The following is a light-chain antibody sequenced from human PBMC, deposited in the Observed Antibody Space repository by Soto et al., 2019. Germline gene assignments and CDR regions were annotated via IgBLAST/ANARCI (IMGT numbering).Light chain of an antibody. Sequence: DIQMTQSPSSLSASVGDRVTITCQASQDISNYLNWYQQKPGKAPKLLIFHASNLETGVPSRFSGSASETDFTFTISSLQPEDIATYYCQQYDNFPLTFGGGTKVEIK. CDR1: QDISNY. J-gene: IGKJ4*01. CDR2: HAS. CDR3: QQYDNFPLT. V-gene: IGKV1-33*01.